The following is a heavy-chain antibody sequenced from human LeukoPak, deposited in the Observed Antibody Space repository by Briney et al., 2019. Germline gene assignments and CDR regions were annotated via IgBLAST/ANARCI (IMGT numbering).Heavy chain of an antibody. CDR2: ISHSGSA. J-gene: IGHJ4*02. CDR3: ARQGTRFWGFVDY. CDR1: GESFSGYY. D-gene: IGHD7-27*01. V-gene: IGHV4-34*01. Sequence: PSETLSLTCAVYGESFSGYYWSWIRQPPGNGLEWIGEISHSGSASYNPSLKSRVIISADTSKNQFSLSLRSVTAADTAVYFCARQGTRFWGFVDYWGQGTLVAVSS.